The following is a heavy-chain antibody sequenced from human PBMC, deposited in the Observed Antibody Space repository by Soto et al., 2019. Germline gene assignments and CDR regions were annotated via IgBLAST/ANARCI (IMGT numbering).Heavy chain of an antibody. CDR1: GFTVTSNY. D-gene: IGHD3-10*01. J-gene: IGHJ6*02. CDR2: IYRSGAT. V-gene: IGHV3-53*01. Sequence: GGSLRLSCAASGFTVTSNYLTWVRQAPGKGLEWVSVIYRSGATYYPDSVRGRFTASRDYSHNTLYLQMDSLRVEDTAVYYCARDSGMIRGSYGVDGWGPGTTVTVSS. CDR3: ARDSGMIRGSYGVDG.